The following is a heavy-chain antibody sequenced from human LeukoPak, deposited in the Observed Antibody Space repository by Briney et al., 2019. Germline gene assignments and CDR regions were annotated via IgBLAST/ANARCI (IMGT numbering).Heavy chain of an antibody. V-gene: IGHV3-7*01. D-gene: IGHD1-7*01. J-gene: IGHJ2*01. CDR2: IRQDGSEK. Sequence: QTGGSLRLSCAASGFTFSSYSMNWVRQAPGKGLEWVANIRQDGSEKYYVDSVKGRFTVSRDNAKSSLYLQMDSLRVEDTAVYYCVRYYTRNSWYFDLWGRGTLVTVSS. CDR1: GFTFSSYS. CDR3: VRYYTRNSWYFDL.